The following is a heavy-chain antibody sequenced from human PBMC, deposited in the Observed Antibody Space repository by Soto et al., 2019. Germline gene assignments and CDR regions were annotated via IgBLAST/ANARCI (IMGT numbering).Heavy chain of an antibody. CDR1: GGSLNGFQ. J-gene: IGHJ6*03. D-gene: IGHD3-10*01. CDR3: AREVPGTDYYYLDV. Sequence: QVHLQQWGAGLVRPSETLFLTCAVYGGSLNGFQWSWIRQAPGKRLEWIGQIDHGGSANYNPSLKRRVILSVDSSKSQLSLTVTSVTDADSAVYYCAREVPGTDYYYLDVWGKGTTVTVSS. V-gene: IGHV4-34*01. CDR2: IDHGGSA.